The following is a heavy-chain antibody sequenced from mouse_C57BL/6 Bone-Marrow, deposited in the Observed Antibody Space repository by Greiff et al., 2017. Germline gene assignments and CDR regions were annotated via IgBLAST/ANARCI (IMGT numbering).Heavy chain of an antibody. D-gene: IGHD1-1*01. CDR1: GYTFTSYG. J-gene: IGHJ2*01. Sequence: QVQLKESGAELARPGASVKLSFKASGYTFTSYGISWVKQRTGQGLEWIGEIYPGSGNTYYNEKFKGKATLTADKSSSTAYMELRSLTSEDSAVYFWARRDYGSSSVGYFDYWGQGTTLTVSS. CDR2: IYPGSGNT. V-gene: IGHV1-81*01. CDR3: ARRDYGSSSVGYFDY.